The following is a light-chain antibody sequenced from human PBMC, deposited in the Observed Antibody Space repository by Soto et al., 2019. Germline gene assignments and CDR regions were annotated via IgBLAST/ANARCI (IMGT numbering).Light chain of an antibody. V-gene: IGKV1-39*01. CDR2: GAA. CDR1: QNIRNY. J-gene: IGKJ4*01. Sequence: DIQMTQSPSSLSASVGDTVAITCRASQNIRNYLNWYQQKPGKAPRVLIYGAASLQSGVPSRFSGSGSGTNFSLTINSLQPEDYATYYCQQSYNIQALTFGGGTKVDI. CDR3: QQSYNIQALT.